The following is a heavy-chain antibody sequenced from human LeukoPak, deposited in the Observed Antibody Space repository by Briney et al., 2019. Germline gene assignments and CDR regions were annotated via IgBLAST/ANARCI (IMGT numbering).Heavy chain of an antibody. V-gene: IGHV4-31*03. J-gene: IGHJ4*02. Sequence: SQTLSLTCTVSGGSISSGGYYWSWIRQHPGKGLEWVGYIYYSASTYYNPYLKIRVTISVDTSKNQFSLKLSSVTAADTAVYYCARQGYSYGHGLDYWGQGTLVTVSS. CDR2: IYYSAST. CDR3: ARQGYSYGHGLDY. CDR1: GGSISSGGYY. D-gene: IGHD5-18*01.